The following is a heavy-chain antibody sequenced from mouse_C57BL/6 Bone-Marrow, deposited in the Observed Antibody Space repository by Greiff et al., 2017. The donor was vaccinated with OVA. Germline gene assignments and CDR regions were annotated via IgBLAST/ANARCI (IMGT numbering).Heavy chain of an antibody. CDR1: GFTFSSYG. CDR3: AREGT. V-gene: IGHV5-6*01. J-gene: IGHJ3*01. CDR2: LSSGGSYT. Sequence: EVKLMESGGDLVKPGGSLKLSCAASGFTFSSYGMSWVRQTPDKRLEWVATLSSGGSYTYYPDSVKGRFTISRDNAKNPLYLQMSSLKSEDTAMYYSAREGTRGQGTRVTVSA. D-gene: IGHD3-3*01.